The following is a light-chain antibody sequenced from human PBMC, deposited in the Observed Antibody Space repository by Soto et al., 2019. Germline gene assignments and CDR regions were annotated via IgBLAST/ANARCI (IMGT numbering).Light chain of an antibody. CDR2: DND. Sequence: QSVLTQPPSVSAAPGQKVTILCSGDSSNIGSSFVSWYQQVPGTAPKLLIYDNDKRHSEIPDRFSASKSGASASLDITGLQTGDEADYHCAAWDTRLSAVLFGGGNKLTVL. J-gene: IGLJ2*01. CDR3: AAWDTRLSAVL. V-gene: IGLV1-51*01. CDR1: SSNIGSSF.